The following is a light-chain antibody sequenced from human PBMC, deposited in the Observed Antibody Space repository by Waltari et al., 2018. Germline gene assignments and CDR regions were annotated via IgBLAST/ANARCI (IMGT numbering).Light chain of an antibody. J-gene: IGLJ1*01. CDR1: SSDVGTYNL. V-gene: IGLV2-23*03. CDR3: CSYAGSSTFDV. CDR2: EGS. Sequence: QSALTQPASVSGSPGQSITISCTGTSSDVGTYNLVSWYQQRPGKAHKLMIYEGSKRPSGVSNRFSSSKSGNSASLTISGLQAEDEADYYCCSYAGSSTFDVFGTGTKVTVL.